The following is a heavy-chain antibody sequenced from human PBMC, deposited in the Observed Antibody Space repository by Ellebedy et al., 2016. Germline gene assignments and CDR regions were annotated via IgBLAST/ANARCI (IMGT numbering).Heavy chain of an antibody. V-gene: IGHV1-2*02. CDR3: ARDLSRIAAAGTRIYDDY. CDR2: INPNSGGT. Sequence: ASVKVSXXASGYTFTGYYMHWVRQAPGQGLEWMGWINPNSGGTNYAQKFQGRVTMTRDTSISTAYMELSRLRSDDTAVYYCARDLSRIAAAGTRIYDDYWGQGTLVTVSS. CDR1: GYTFTGYY. D-gene: IGHD6-13*01. J-gene: IGHJ4*02.